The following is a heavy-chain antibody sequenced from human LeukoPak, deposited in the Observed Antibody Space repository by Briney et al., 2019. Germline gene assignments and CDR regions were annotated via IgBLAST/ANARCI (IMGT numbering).Heavy chain of an antibody. V-gene: IGHV4-30-4*08. J-gene: IGHJ4*02. D-gene: IGHD2-2*01. Sequence: PSETLSLTCTVSGGSISSGDYYWSWIRQPSGKGLEWIGYIYYSGSTYYNPSLKSRVTISVDTSKNQFSLKLSSVTAADTAVYYCARTDIVVVRGFDYWGQGTLVTVSS. CDR2: IYYSGST. CDR1: GGSISSGDYY. CDR3: ARTDIVVVRGFDY.